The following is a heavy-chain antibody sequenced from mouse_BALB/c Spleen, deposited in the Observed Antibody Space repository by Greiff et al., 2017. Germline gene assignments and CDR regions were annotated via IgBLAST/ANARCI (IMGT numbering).Heavy chain of an antibody. CDR2: ISSGSSTI. J-gene: IGHJ4*01. Sequence: EVQRVESGGGLVQPGGSRKLSCAASGFTFSSFGMHWVRQAPEKGLEWVAYISSGSSTIYYADTVKGRFTISRDNPKNTLFLQMTSLRSEDTAMYYCARSPYYRYDNYAMDYWGQGTSVTVSS. D-gene: IGHD2-14*01. CDR3: ARSPYYRYDNYAMDY. V-gene: IGHV5-17*02. CDR1: GFTFSSFG.